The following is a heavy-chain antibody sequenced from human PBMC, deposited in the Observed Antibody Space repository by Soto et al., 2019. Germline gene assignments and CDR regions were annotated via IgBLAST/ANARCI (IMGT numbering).Heavy chain of an antibody. V-gene: IGHV1-3*01. CDR3: ARNRLLWYEDFDP. J-gene: IGHJ5*02. D-gene: IGHD2-21*01. CDR1: GYTFTSYS. CDR2: INAGSGDT. Sequence: GASVKVSCKASGYTFTSYSIHWVRQAPGQRLEWMGSINAGSGDTKYSPQFQGRVTITRDTTATTAYMEMRSLRSEDTAVYYCARNRLLWYEDFDPWGQGTLVTVSS.